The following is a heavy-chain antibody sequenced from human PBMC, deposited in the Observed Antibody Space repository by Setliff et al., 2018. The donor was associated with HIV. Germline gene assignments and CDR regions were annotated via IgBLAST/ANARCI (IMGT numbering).Heavy chain of an antibody. CDR2: FYSGGGT. CDR3: ARQRADCSGGSCYGY. Sequence: SETLSLTCTVSTGSISRYFYYWAWIRQPPGKGLEWIGSFYSGGGTSYNPSLNSRVTISVDTSKNQFSLKLRSVTAADTSVYYCARQRADCSGGSCYGYWGQGTLVTVSS. J-gene: IGHJ4*01. D-gene: IGHD2-15*01. CDR1: TGSISRYFYY. V-gene: IGHV4-39*01.